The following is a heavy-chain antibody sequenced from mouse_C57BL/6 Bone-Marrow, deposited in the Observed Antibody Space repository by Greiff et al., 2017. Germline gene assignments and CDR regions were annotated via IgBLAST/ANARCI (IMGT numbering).Heavy chain of an antibody. CDR3: ARRPIYYAMDY. CDR2: INPSTGGT. CDR1: GYSFTGYY. V-gene: IGHV1-43*01. Sequence: EVQLQESGPELVKPGASVKISCKASGYSFTGYYMHWVKQSSEKSLEWIGEINPSTGGTSYNQKFKGKATLTVDKSSSTAYMQLKSLTSEDSAVYYCARRPIYYAMDYWGQGTSVTVSS. J-gene: IGHJ4*01. D-gene: IGHD6-5*01.